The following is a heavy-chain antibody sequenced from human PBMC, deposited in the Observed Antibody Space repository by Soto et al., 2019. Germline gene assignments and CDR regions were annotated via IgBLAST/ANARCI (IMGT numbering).Heavy chain of an antibody. D-gene: IGHD3-22*01. CDR1: GYTFTSYY. J-gene: IGHJ4*02. CDR2: INPSGGST. Sequence: ASVKVSCKASGYTFTSYYMHWVRQAPGQGLEWMGIINPSGGSTSYAQKFQGRVTMTRDTSTSTVYMELSSLRSEDTAVYYCARVPGYYDSSRYPTQYYFDYWGQGTLVTVSS. CDR3: ARVPGYYDSSRYPTQYYFDY. V-gene: IGHV1-46*01.